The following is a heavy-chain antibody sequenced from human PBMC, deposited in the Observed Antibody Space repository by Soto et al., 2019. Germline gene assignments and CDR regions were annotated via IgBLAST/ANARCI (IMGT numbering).Heavy chain of an antibody. Sequence: EVQLVEPGGALVQPGGSLRLSCAASGFTFSIHSMNWVRQAPGKGLEWVSYISSSGSTIYYADSVRGRFTISRDSAKNSLYLQMNSLRDGDTAVYYCARDRALYSSSWYGFDYWGQGTLVTVSS. D-gene: IGHD6-13*01. CDR3: ARDRALYSSSWYGFDY. CDR2: ISSSGSTI. CDR1: GFTFSIHS. V-gene: IGHV3-48*02. J-gene: IGHJ4*02.